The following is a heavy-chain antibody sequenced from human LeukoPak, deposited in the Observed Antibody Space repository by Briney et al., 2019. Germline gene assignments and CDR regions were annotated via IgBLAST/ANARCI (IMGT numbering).Heavy chain of an antibody. J-gene: IGHJ3*02. CDR3: ARTEVRGEVDI. CDR1: GYTFTGYY. D-gene: IGHD3-10*01. CDR2: INPNSGGT. V-gene: IGHV1-2*02. Sequence: SSVTVSCKASGYTFTGYYMHWVRQAPGQGLEWMGWINPNSGGTNYAQKFRGRVTMTRDTSISTAYMELSRLRSDDTAVYYCARTEVRGEVDIWGQGTMVTVSS.